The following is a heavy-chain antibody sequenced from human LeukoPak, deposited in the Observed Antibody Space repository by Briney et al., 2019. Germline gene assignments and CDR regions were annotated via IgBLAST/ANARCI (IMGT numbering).Heavy chain of an antibody. J-gene: IGHJ4*02. CDR2: INHSGST. Sequence: SETLSLTCAVYGGSFSGYYWNWIRQPPGKGLEWIGEINHSGSTNYNPSLKSRVTISVDTSKNQFSLKLSSVTAADTAVYYCARSMVRIFDYWGQGTLVTVSS. CDR3: ARSMVRIFDY. D-gene: IGHD3-10*01. V-gene: IGHV4-34*01. CDR1: GGSFSGYY.